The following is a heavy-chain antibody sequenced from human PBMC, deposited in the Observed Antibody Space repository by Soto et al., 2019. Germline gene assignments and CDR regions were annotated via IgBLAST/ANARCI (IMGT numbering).Heavy chain of an antibody. J-gene: IGHJ6*02. V-gene: IGHV1-8*01. CDR1: GYSFTRHD. Sequence: QVQLVQSGAEVKKPGASVKVSCKASGYSFTRHDINWVRQAPGQGLEWMGWINPSSGNTGYAQRFLGRLTMTTDTATSTAYMELSGLNCEDTAIYYCAREGILFSGAIVFYGMDVWGQGTTVTVPS. CDR3: AREGILFSGAIVFYGMDV. D-gene: IGHD1-1*01. CDR2: INPSSGNT.